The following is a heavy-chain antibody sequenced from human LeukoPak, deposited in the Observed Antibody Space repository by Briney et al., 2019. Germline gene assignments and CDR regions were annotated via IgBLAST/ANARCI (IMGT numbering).Heavy chain of an antibody. CDR3: ARGDGVYDYVWGRSY. Sequence: GGSLRLSCAASGFMFSDYYMVWIRQAAGKGLEWIAYISSGGDTFFYADSVKDRFTISRDNSGDSLHLQMNSLRAEDTAVYYCARGDGVYDYVWGRSYWGQGTLVTVSS. V-gene: IGHV3-11*01. CDR2: ISSGGDTF. CDR1: GFMFSDYY. J-gene: IGHJ4*02. D-gene: IGHD3-16*01.